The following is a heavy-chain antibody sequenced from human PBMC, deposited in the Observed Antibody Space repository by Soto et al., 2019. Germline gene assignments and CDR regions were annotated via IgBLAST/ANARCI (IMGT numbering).Heavy chain of an antibody. D-gene: IGHD3-3*01. CDR2: IYPGDSDT. CDR3: ARRAWIFRTILPFPYHMDV. J-gene: IGHJ6*03. Sequence: GESLKISCKGSGYSFTSYWIGWVRQMPGKGLEWMGIIYPGDSDTRYSPSFQGQVTISADKSISTAYLQWSSLKASDTAMYYCARRAWIFRTILPFPYHMDVCGQGTSVTVSS. CDR1: GYSFTSYW. V-gene: IGHV5-51*01.